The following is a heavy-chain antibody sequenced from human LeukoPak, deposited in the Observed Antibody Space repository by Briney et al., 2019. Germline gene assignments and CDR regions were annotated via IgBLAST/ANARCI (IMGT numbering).Heavy chain of an antibody. V-gene: IGHV4-4*07. D-gene: IGHD5-24*01. Sequence: SETLSLTCTVSGGSISSYYWSWIRQPAGKGLEWIGRIYTSGSTNYNPSLKSRVTMSVDTSKNQFSLKLSSVTAADTAVYYCARDSPGRDGYDGYYYYYYGMDVWGQGITVTVSS. CDR2: IYTSGST. CDR3: ARDSPGRDGYDGYYYYYYGMDV. CDR1: GGSISSYY. J-gene: IGHJ6*02.